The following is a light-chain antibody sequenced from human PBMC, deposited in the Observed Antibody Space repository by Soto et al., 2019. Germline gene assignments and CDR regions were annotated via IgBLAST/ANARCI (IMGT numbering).Light chain of an antibody. V-gene: IGKV3-11*01. CDR1: QSVSSY. CDR3: QQRSNS. Sequence: EIVLTQSPATLSLSPGERATLSCRASQSVSSYLAWYQQKPGQAPRLLIYDASNRATGIPARFSGSGSGTDFTLINSSLDPEDFAVYYCQQRSNSFVPGTKVDIK. J-gene: IGKJ3*01. CDR2: DAS.